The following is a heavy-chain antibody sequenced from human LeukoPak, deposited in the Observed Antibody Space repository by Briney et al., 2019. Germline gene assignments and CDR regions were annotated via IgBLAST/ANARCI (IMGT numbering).Heavy chain of an antibody. CDR2: IYYTGST. CDR1: GGSISSGDYY. V-gene: IGHV4-30-4*08. CDR3: ARSPSTVITHYFDY. J-gene: IGHJ4*02. Sequence: PSETLSLTCTVSGGSISSGDYYWSWIRQPPGKGLEWIGYIYYTGSTYYNPSLKSRVTISVDTSKNQFSLKLSSVTAADTAVYYCARSPSTVITHYFDYWGQGTLVTVSS. D-gene: IGHD4-23*01.